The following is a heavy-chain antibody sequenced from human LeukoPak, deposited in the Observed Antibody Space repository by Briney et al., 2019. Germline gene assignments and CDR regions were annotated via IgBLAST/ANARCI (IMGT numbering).Heavy chain of an antibody. CDR3: ARDFLRYGMDV. J-gene: IGHJ6*02. CDR1: GFTFSSYG. Sequence: GGSLRLSCAASGFTFSSYGMHWVRQAPGKGLGWVAVIWYDGSNKYYADSVKSRFTISRDNSKNTLYLQMNSLRAEDTAVYYCARDFLRYGMDVWGQGTTVTVSS. CDR2: IWYDGSNK. V-gene: IGHV3-33*01.